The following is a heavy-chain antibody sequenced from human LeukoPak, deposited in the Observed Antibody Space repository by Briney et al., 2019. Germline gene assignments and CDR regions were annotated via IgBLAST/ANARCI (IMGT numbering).Heavy chain of an antibody. CDR2: ISSSSSYI. D-gene: IGHD6-6*01. Sequence: GESLKISCAASGFTFSSYSMNWVRQAPGKGLEWVSSISSSSSYIYYADSVKGRFTISRDNAKNSLYLQMNSLRAEDTAVYYCARGYSSSSPGDYWGQGTLVTVSS. J-gene: IGHJ4*02. CDR3: ARGYSSSSPGDY. V-gene: IGHV3-21*01. CDR1: GFTFSSYS.